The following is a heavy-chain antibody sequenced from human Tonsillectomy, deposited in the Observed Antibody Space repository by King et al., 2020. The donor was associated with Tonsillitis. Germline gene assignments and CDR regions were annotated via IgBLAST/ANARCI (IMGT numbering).Heavy chain of an antibody. J-gene: IGHJ4*02. CDR1: GYTFTRYG. CDR2: ISGDRGNK. Sequence: QLVQSGAEVKKPGASVKVSCKAAGYTFTRYGISWVRQAPGQGLEWMGWISGDRGNKKYAQKVQGRVTMTTDTTTRTAYMELRSLRSDDTAVYYCARTQYSGRPTDGYWGQGTLVTVSS. CDR3: ARTQYSGRPTDGY. D-gene: IGHD1-26*01. V-gene: IGHV1-18*01.